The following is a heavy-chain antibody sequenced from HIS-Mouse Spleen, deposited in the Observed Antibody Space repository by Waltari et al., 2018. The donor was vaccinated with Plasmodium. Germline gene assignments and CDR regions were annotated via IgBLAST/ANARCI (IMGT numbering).Heavy chain of an antibody. CDR3: ARDHNWNYDY. CDR1: GFPFSSYW. J-gene: IGHJ4*02. V-gene: IGHV3-7*01. D-gene: IGHD1-7*01. Sequence: EVQLVESGGGLVQPGGSLRLACAASGFPFSSYWMSWVRQAPGKGLEWVANIKQDGSEKYYVDSVKGRFTISRDNAKNSLYLQMNSLRAEDTAVYYCARDHNWNYDYWGQGTLVTVSS. CDR2: IKQDGSEK.